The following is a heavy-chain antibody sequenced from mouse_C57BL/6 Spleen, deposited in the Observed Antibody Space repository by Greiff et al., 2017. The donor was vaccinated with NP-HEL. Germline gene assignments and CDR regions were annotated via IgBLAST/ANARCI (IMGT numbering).Heavy chain of an antibody. J-gene: IGHJ4*01. Sequence: QVQLQQPGAELVKPGASVKLSCKASGYTFTSYWMHWVKQRPGQGLEWIGMIHPNSGSTNYNEKFKSKATLTVDKSPSTAYMQLSSLTSEDSAVYYCAPSYYGSSSYAMDYWGQGTSVTVSS. D-gene: IGHD1-1*01. CDR3: APSYYGSSSYAMDY. CDR2: IHPNSGST. V-gene: IGHV1-64*01. CDR1: GYTFTSYW.